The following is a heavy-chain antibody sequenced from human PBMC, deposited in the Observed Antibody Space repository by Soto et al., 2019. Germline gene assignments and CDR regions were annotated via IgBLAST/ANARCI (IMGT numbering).Heavy chain of an antibody. D-gene: IGHD6-13*01. J-gene: IGHJ4*02. CDR3: AALTAAGTLDY. Sequence: EASVKVSCKASGGTFSSYAISWVRQAPGQGLEWMGGIIPIFGTANYAQKFQGRVTITADKSTSTAYMELSSLRSEDTAVYYCAALTAAGTLDYWGQGTLVTVSS. CDR2: IIPIFGTA. V-gene: IGHV1-69*06. CDR1: GGTFSSYA.